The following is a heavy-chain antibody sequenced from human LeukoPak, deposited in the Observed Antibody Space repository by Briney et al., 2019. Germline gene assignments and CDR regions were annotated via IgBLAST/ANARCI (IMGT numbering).Heavy chain of an antibody. V-gene: IGHV3-66*01. CDR1: GYTVSLKY. D-gene: IGHD1-26*01. J-gene: IGHJ4*02. Sequence: GGSLRLSCAASGYTVSLKYMSWVRQAPGKGLEWVSVIDSGGSTYFADSVKGRFIISRDNTKNILYLQMNSLRVDDTAIYYRASEGEVGATTTLEYWGQGTLVTVSS. CDR2: IDSGGST. CDR3: ASEGEVGATTTLEY.